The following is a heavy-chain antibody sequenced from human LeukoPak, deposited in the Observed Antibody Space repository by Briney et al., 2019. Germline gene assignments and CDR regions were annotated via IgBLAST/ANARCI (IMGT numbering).Heavy chain of an antibody. D-gene: IGHD5-24*01. V-gene: IGHV3-9*01. CDR1: GFTFDDYA. CDR3: AKDTVSGYNYPYYFDY. Sequence: PGRSLRLSCAASGFTFDDYAMHWVRQAPGKGLEWVSGISWNSGSIGYADSVKGRLTISRDNAKNSLYLQMNSLRAEDTALYYCAKDTVSGYNYPYYFDYWGQGTLVTVSS. CDR2: ISWNSGSI. J-gene: IGHJ4*02.